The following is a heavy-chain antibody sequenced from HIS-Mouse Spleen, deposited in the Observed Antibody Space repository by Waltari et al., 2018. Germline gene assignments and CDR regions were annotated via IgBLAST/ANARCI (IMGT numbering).Heavy chain of an antibody. J-gene: IGHJ4*02. CDR2: ISGSGCST. CDR3: AKDMKGIAAAGNLDY. V-gene: IGHV3-23*01. D-gene: IGHD6-13*01. Sequence: EVQLLESGGGLVQPGGSLRLSCAASGFTFSSYAMSWVRQAPGKGLEWVSAISGSGCSTYDADSVKCRFTISRDNSKNTLYLQMNSLRAEDTAVYYCAKDMKGIAAAGNLDYWGQGTLVTVSS. CDR1: GFTFSSYA.